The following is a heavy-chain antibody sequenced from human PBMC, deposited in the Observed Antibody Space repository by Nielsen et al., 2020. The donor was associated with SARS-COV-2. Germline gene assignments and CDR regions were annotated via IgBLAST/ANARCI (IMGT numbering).Heavy chain of an antibody. CDR2: ISSSGRST. D-gene: IGHD5-12*01. J-gene: IGHJ4*02. CDR3: AKGYSDIWFAPYYFDY. Sequence: GESLKISCAASGFSFSTYPMSWVRLAPGKGLEWVAGISSSGRSTYYADNVKGRFTISRDDSKNKLYLQMNSLRADDTAVYYCAKGYSDIWFAPYYFDYWGQGTLVSVSS. V-gene: IGHV3-23*01. CDR1: GFSFSTYP.